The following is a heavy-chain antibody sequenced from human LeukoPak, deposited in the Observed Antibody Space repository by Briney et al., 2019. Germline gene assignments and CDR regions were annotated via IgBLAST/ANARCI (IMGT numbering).Heavy chain of an antibody. CDR3: ARRDGDYVGWYFDL. V-gene: IGHV4-59*12. CDR2: IYYSGST. CDR1: GGSISSYY. J-gene: IGHJ2*01. Sequence: PSETLSLTCTVSGGSISSYYWSWIRQPPGKGLEWIGYIYYSGSTNYNPSLKSRVTISVDTCKNQFSLKLSSVTAADTAVYYCARRDGDYVGWYFDLWGRGTLVTVSS. D-gene: IGHD4-17*01.